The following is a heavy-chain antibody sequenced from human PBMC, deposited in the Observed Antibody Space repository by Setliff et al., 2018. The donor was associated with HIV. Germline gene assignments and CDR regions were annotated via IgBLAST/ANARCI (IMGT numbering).Heavy chain of an antibody. CDR2: IIPMLAVA. CDR3: ARDRRPYGDYDF. Sequence: SVKVSCKASGGSFSSYAFSWVRQAPGQGLEWMGGIIPMLAVANYAQNFQGRVTITADKSTSTAYMELSSLRSEDTAVYYCARDRRPYGDYDFWGQGTLVTVSS. CDR1: GGSFSSYA. V-gene: IGHV1-69*10. D-gene: IGHD3-3*01. J-gene: IGHJ4*02.